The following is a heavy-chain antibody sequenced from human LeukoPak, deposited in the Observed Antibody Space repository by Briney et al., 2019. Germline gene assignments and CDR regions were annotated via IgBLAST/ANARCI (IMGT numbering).Heavy chain of an antibody. CDR3: ARVGVRTYCGSGSGCYSDYFDS. CDR2: ISSSGSTI. D-gene: IGHD2-21*01. V-gene: IGHV3-11*01. CDR1: GFTFSDYY. J-gene: IGHJ4*02. Sequence: PGGSLRLSCAASGFTFSDYYMSWIRQAPGKGLEWVSYISSSGSTIYYADSVKGRFTISRDNAKNSLYLQMNSLRAEDTTVYYCARVGVRTYCGSGSGCYSDYFDSWGQGTLVTVSS.